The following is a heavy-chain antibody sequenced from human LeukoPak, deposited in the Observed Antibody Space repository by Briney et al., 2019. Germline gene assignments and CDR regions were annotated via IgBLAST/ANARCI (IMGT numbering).Heavy chain of an antibody. D-gene: IGHD6-6*01. CDR3: AKDQYSSSSEYYYYYGMDV. CDR2: ISWNSGSI. Sequence: PGASLRLSCAASGFTFTSYAMSWVRQAPGKGLEWVSGISWNSGSIGYADSVKGRFTISRDNAKNSLYLQMNSLRAEDTALCYCAKDQYSSSSEYYYYYGMDVWGQGTTVTVSS. V-gene: IGHV3-9*01. CDR1: GFTFTSYA. J-gene: IGHJ6*02.